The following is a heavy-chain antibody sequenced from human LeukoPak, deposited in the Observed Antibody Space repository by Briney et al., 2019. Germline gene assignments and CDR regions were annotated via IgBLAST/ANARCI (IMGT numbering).Heavy chain of an antibody. V-gene: IGHV1-18*01. CDR3: ARAPQVVVIPPIFDY. CDR2: ISAYNGNT. Sequence: ASVKVSCKASGYTFTSYGISWVRQAPGQGLEWMGWISAYNGNTNYAQKLQGRVTMTTDTSTSTAYMELSSLRSEDTAVYFCARAPQVVVIPPIFDYWGQGTLVTVSS. CDR1: GYTFTSYG. D-gene: IGHD3-22*01. J-gene: IGHJ4*02.